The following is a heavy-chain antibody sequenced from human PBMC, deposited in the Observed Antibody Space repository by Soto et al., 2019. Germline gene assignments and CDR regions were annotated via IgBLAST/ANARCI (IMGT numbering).Heavy chain of an antibody. D-gene: IGHD5-12*01. Sequence: EVQVSESGGGLVRPGGSLRLSCAASGFIFTNYAMNWVRQAPGKGLEWVSVIGGRGNSAYYADSVQGRFTISRDNSKNTLSLQMTSLTADDTAIYYCVREGRGPFDFWGRGTMVTVSS. CDR3: VREGRGPFDF. V-gene: IGHV3-23*01. CDR2: IGGRGNSA. CDR1: GFIFTNYA. J-gene: IGHJ3*01.